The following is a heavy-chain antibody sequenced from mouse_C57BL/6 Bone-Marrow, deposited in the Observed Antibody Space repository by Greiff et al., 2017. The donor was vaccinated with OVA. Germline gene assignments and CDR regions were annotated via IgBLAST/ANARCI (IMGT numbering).Heavy chain of an antibody. J-gene: IGHJ2*01. V-gene: IGHV2-2*01. CDR3: ARNLGRSYFDY. CDR1: GFSLTSYG. D-gene: IGHD4-1*01. CDR2: IWRGGGT. Sequence: QVQLQQSGPGLVQPSQSLSITCTVSGFSLTSYGVHWVRQSPGQGLEWLGVIWRGGGTDYYAAFISRLSISKDKSKSQVFLKMNSMQADDAAIYYCARNLGRSYFDYWGQGTTVTVSS.